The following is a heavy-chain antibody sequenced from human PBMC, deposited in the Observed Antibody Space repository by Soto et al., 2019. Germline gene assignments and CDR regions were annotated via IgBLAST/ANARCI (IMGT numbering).Heavy chain of an antibody. CDR1: GGSISSGDYY. J-gene: IGHJ3*02. D-gene: IGHD3-22*01. CDR2: IYYSGST. Sequence: SETLSLTCTVSGGSISSGDYYWSWIRQPPGKGLEWIGYIYYSGSTYYNTSLKSRVTISVDTSKNQFSLKLSSVTAADSAVYYCAIGVVFYYDSSGYYQVGGAFDIWGQGTMVAVSS. V-gene: IGHV4-30-4*01. CDR3: AIGVVFYYDSSGYYQVGGAFDI.